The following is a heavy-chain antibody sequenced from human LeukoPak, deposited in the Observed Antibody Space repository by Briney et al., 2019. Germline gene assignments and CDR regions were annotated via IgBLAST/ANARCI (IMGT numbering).Heavy chain of an antibody. CDR3: VIEWVAAAGTGFDY. D-gene: IGHD6-13*01. CDR1: GYTFTGYY. V-gene: IGHV1-2*02. J-gene: IGHJ4*02. CDR2: INPNSGGT. Sequence: GASVKVSCKASGYTFTGYYMHWVRQAPGQGLEWMGWINPNSGGTNYAQKFQGRVTMTRDTSISTAYMELSRLRSDDTAVYYCVIEWVAAAGTGFDYWGQGTLVTVSS.